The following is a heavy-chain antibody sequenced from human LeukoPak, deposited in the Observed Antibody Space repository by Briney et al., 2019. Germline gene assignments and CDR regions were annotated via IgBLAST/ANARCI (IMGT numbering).Heavy chain of an antibody. D-gene: IGHD3-22*01. CDR1: GFTFDDYA. J-gene: IGHJ4*02. CDR3: AKGDSSGYSTPVDY. CDR2: ISWNSGSI. V-gene: IGHV3-9*01. Sequence: GGSQRLSCAASGFTFDDYAMHWVRQAPGKGVEWVSGISWNSGSIGYADSVKGRFTISRDNAKNSLYLQMNSLRAEDTALYYCAKGDSSGYSTPVDYWGQGTLVTVSS.